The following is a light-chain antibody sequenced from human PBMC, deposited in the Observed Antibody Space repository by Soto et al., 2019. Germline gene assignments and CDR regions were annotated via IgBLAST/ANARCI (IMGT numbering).Light chain of an antibody. V-gene: IGLV1-40*01. Sequence: QSALTQPPSVSGAPGQRVTISCTGSSSNIGAGYDVHWYQQLPGTAPKLLIYGNSNRPSGVPDRLSGSKSGTSGSLAITGLQAEDEAYYYCQSYDSSLSVYVFGTGTKLTVL. J-gene: IGLJ1*01. CDR1: SSNIGAGYD. CDR3: QSYDSSLSVYV. CDR2: GNS.